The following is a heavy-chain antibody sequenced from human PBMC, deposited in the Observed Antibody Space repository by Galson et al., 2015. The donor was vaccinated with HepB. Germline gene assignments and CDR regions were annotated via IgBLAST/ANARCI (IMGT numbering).Heavy chain of an antibody. CDR2: ISSSSSTI. CDR3: ARGSNCSSTSCYQNYYYYGMDV. J-gene: IGHJ6*02. CDR1: GFTFSSYS. Sequence: SLRLSCAASGFTFSSYSMNWVRQAPGKGLEWVSYISSSSSTIYYADSVKGRFTISRDNAKNSLYLQMNSLRDEDTAVYYCARGSNCSSTSCYQNYYYYGMDVWGQGTTVTVSS. D-gene: IGHD2-2*01. V-gene: IGHV3-48*02.